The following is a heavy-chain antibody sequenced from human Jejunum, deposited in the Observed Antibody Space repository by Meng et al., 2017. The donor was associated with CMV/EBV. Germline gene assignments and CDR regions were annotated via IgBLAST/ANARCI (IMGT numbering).Heavy chain of an antibody. J-gene: IGHJ2*01. CDR2: IFGGGDT. Sequence: SGFTVSSNDMSWVRQAPGKGPEWVSGIFGGGDTYYADVVKGRFTIPRDNSKNTLYLQMNALRAEDTALYYCASFKQQLVGGTYWYFDLWGPGTLVTVSS. CDR1: GFTVSSND. D-gene: IGHD6-13*01. CDR3: ASFKQQLVGGTYWYFDL. V-gene: IGHV3-66*02.